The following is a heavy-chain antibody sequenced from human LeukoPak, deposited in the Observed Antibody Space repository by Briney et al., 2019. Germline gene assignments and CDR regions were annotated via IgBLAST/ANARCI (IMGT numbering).Heavy chain of an antibody. CDR3: AKDRDDYVWGSYLGAFDI. CDR1: GFTFSTFA. CDR2: IFPSGGEI. J-gene: IGHJ3*02. V-gene: IGHV3-23*01. D-gene: IGHD3-16*01. Sequence: GGSLRLSCEASGFTFSTFAMIWVRQPPGKGLEWVSSIFPSGGEIHYADSVKGRFTISRDNSKNTLYLQMNSLRAEDTAVFYCAKDRDDYVWGSYLGAFDIWGQGTMVTVSS.